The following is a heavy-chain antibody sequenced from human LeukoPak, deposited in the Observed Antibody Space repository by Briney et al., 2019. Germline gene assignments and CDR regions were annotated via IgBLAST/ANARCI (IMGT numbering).Heavy chain of an antibody. CDR1: GGSISSSSYY. CDR3: ARLYAYYYDSSGYYLAY. J-gene: IGHJ4*02. V-gene: IGHV4-39*01. CDR2: IYYSGST. D-gene: IGHD3-22*01. Sequence: PSETLSLTCTVSGGSISSSSYYWGWIRQPPGKGLEWIGSIYYSGSTYYNPSPKSRVTISVDTSKNQFSLKLSSVTAADTAVYYCARLYAYYYDSSGYYLAYWGQGTLVTVSS.